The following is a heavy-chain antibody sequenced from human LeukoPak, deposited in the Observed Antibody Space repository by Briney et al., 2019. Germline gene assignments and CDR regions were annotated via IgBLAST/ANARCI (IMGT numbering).Heavy chain of an antibody. J-gene: IGHJ4*02. CDR3: ARDYADYVGYFFFDY. V-gene: IGHV3-23*01. CDR2: ISGGGETT. CDR1: GFTFNNYA. D-gene: IGHD4-17*01. Sequence: PGGSPRLSCAASGFTFNNYATNWVRQAPGKGLEWVSSISGGGETTYYADSAKGRFTISRDNSQNTLYLQMNSLRAEDTAVYYCARDYADYVGYFFFDYWGQGTLVTVSS.